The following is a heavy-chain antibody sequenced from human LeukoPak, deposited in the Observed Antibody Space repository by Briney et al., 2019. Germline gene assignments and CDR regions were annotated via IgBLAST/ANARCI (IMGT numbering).Heavy chain of an antibody. CDR1: GYTFTSYG. J-gene: IGHJ4*02. CDR2: ISAYNGNT. Sequence: GASVKVSCKASGYTFTSYGISWVRQAPGQGLEWMGWISAYNGNTNYAQKLQGRVTMTTDTSTSTAYMELRSLRSDDTAVYYCAGGIVGATTRASSAQNLDYWGQGTLVTVSS. D-gene: IGHD1-26*01. V-gene: IGHV1-18*01. CDR3: AGGIVGATTRASSAQNLDY.